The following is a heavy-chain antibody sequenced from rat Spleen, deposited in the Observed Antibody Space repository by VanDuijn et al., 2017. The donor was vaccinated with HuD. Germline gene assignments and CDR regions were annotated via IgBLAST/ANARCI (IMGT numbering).Heavy chain of an antibody. Sequence: EVQLVESGGGLVQPGRSMKLSCAASGFTFSNFVMAWVRQVPTKGLEWVASIGISGGSTYYPDSVKGRFTISRDNAKSTLYLQMNSLRSEDTATYYCTRVGSGAAIQFDYWGQGVMVTVSS. J-gene: IGHJ2*01. CDR3: TRVGSGAAIQFDY. V-gene: IGHV5-25*01. CDR2: IGISGGST. CDR1: GFTFSNFV. D-gene: IGHD1-2*01.